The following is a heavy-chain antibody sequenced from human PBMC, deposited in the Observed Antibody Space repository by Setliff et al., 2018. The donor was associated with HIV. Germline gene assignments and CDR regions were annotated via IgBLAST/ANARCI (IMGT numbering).Heavy chain of an antibody. CDR2: IDPSDSYT. Sequence: HGESLKISCKGSGYTFTNYWITWVRQMPGKGLEWTGRIDPSDSYTNYSPSFQGHVTISADKSISTAYLQWSSLKASDTAMYYCARHVGYYYEGVFQHWGQGTLVTVSS. D-gene: IGHD3-22*01. CDR3: ARHVGYYYEGVFQH. J-gene: IGHJ1*01. V-gene: IGHV5-10-1*01. CDR1: GYTFTNYW.